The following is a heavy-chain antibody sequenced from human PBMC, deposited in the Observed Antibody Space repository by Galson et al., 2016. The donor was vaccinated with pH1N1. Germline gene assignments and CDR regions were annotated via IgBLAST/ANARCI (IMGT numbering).Heavy chain of an antibody. CDR2: IIPIFGTT. D-gene: IGHD6-19*01. V-gene: IGHV1-69*13. J-gene: IGHJ4*02. Sequence: SVKVSCKASGGTFSFYAISWVRQAPGQGLEWMGRIIPIFGTTNYAQKFQGRVTIIADESTRTAYMELSSLTSEDTAVYYWARGDQYSSGWVTDNWGQGTLVAVSS. CDR3: ARGDQYSSGWVTDN. CDR1: GGTFSFYA.